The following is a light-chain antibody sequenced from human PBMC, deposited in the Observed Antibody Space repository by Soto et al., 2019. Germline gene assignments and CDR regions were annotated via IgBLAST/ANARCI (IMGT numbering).Light chain of an antibody. CDR1: SSDIGNYNY. V-gene: IGLV2-14*01. CDR2: DVS. Sequence: QSALTQPASVSGSPGQSITVSCTGTSSDIGNYNYVSWYQQHPGKAPRLMIYDVSHRPSGVSNRFSGSKSGNTASLTISGLQAEDEADYYCSSYTGVTTLVLFGGGTKLTVL. J-gene: IGLJ2*01. CDR3: SSYTGVTTLVL.